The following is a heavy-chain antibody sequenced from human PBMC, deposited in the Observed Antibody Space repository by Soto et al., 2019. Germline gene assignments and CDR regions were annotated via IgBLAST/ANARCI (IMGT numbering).Heavy chain of an antibody. CDR1: GGSISSYY. Sequence: PSETLSLTCTVSGGSISSYYWSWIRQPPGKGLEWIGYIYYSGSTNYNPSLKSRVTISVDTSKNQFSLKLSSVTAADTAVYYCARMSTGRYNWNPLGDYWGQGTLVTVSS. CDR3: ARMSTGRYNWNPLGDY. D-gene: IGHD1-20*01. CDR2: IYYSGST. J-gene: IGHJ4*02. V-gene: IGHV4-59*12.